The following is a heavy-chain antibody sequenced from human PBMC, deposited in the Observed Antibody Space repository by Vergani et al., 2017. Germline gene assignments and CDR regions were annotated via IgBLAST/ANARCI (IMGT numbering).Heavy chain of an antibody. V-gene: IGHV4-61*01. J-gene: IGHJ4*02. CDR3: ASEGYSYGYVFDY. CDR1: GGSVSSGSYY. Sequence: QVQLQESGPGLVKPSETLSLTCTVSGGSVSSGSYYWSWIRQPPGKGLEWIGYIYYSGSTNYNPSLKSRVTISVDTSKNQFSLKLSSVTAADTAVYYCASEGYSYGYVFDYWGQGTLVTVSS. D-gene: IGHD5-18*01. CDR2: IYYSGST.